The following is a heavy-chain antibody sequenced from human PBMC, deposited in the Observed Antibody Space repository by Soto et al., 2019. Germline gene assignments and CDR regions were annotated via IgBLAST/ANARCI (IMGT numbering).Heavy chain of an antibody. CDR3: ARGRATIFGVVITLFDY. Sequence: PGGSLRLSCAASGFTFSSYSMNWVRQAPGKGLEWVSYISSSSSTIYYADSVKGRFTISRDNAKNSLYLQMNSLRAEDTAVYYCARGRATIFGVVITLFDYWGQGTLVTVSS. J-gene: IGHJ4*02. D-gene: IGHD3-3*01. V-gene: IGHV3-48*01. CDR2: ISSSSSTI. CDR1: GFTFSSYS.